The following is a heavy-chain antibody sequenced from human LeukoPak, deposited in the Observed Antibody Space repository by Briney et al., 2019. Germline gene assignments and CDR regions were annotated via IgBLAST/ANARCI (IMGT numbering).Heavy chain of an antibody. CDR2: IIPILGIA. D-gene: IGHD4-11*01. CDR1: GGTFSSYA. Sequence: SVKVSCKASGGTFSSYAISWVRQAPGQGLEWMGGIIPILGIANYAQKFQGRVTITADKSTSTAYMELSSLRSEDTAVYYCARANYSNYSKGGVSNYYYYGMDVWGQGTTVTVSS. J-gene: IGHJ6*02. CDR3: ARANYSNYSKGGVSNYYYYGMDV. V-gene: IGHV1-69*04.